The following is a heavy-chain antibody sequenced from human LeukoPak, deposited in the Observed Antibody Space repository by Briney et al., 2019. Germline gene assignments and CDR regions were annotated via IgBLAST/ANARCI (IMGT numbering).Heavy chain of an antibody. V-gene: IGHV3-74*01. Sequence: GGSLRLSCADSGFTFSSYWMHWVRQAPGKGLVWVSRINSDGSSTSYADSVKGRFTISRDNAKNTLYLQMNSLRAEDTAVYYCAREEWELGFDYWGQGTLVTVSS. CDR2: INSDGSST. CDR3: AREEWELGFDY. CDR1: GFTFSSYW. D-gene: IGHD1-26*01. J-gene: IGHJ4*02.